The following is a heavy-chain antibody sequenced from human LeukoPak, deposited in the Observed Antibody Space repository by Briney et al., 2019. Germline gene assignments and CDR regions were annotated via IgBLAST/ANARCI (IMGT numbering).Heavy chain of an antibody. J-gene: IGHJ5*02. CDR1: GYTFTSCY. D-gene: IGHD3-22*01. V-gene: IGHV1-46*01. CDR2: INPSGGST. Sequence: ASVKVSCKASGYTFTSCYMHWVRQAPGQGLEWMGIINPSGGSTSYAQKFQGRVTMTRDTSTSTVYMELSSLRSEDTAVYYCARDASLGMGDSSGSNWFDPWGQGTLVTVSS. CDR3: ARDASLGMGDSSGSNWFDP.